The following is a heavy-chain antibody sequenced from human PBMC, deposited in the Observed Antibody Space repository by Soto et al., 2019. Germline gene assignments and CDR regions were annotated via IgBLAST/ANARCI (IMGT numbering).Heavy chain of an antibody. CDR1: GFTVSSHA. V-gene: IGHV3-23*01. J-gene: IGHJ3*02. Sequence: EVQVLESGGGLVQPGGSLRLSCEGSGFTVSSHAMTWIRQAPGKGPEWVSTVTADGGTYYADSVKGRFAMSRDTSEHTRDLQMNSLGAADTAAYSCAPHGSCSGGSGQYDAFAIRGQGTMVTVSS. CDR3: APHGSCSGGSGQYDAFAI. CDR2: VTADGGT. D-gene: IGHD2-15*01.